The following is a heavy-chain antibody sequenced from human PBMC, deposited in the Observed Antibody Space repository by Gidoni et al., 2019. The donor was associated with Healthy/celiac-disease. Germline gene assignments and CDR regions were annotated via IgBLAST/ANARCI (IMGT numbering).Heavy chain of an antibody. V-gene: IGHV1-2*06. CDR3: ARGGSRFWSGYDAFDI. CDR2: INPNSGGT. D-gene: IGHD3-3*01. J-gene: IGHJ3*02. CDR1: GYTFTVYY. Sequence: QVQLVQSGAEVKKPGASVKVSCKASGYTFTVYYMHWVRQAPGQGLEWMGRINPNSGGTNYAQKFQGRVTMTRDTSISTAYMELSRLRSDDTAVYYCARGGSRFWSGYDAFDIWGQGTMVTVSS.